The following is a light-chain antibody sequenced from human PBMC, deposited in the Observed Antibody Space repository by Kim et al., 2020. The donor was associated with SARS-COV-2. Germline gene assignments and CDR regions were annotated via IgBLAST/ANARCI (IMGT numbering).Light chain of an antibody. CDR2: SNN. CDR3: AAWDDSLNGVV. J-gene: IGLJ2*01. Sequence: GQRVTISCSESSSNIGSNTVTWYQQLPGTAPKLLIYSNNQRPSGVPDRFSGSKSGTSASLAISGLQSEDEADYYCAAWDDSLNGVVFGGGTQLTVL. V-gene: IGLV1-44*01. CDR1: SSNIGSNT.